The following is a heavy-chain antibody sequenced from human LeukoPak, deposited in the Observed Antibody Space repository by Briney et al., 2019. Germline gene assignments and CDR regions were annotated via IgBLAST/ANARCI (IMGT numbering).Heavy chain of an antibody. Sequence: ASVKVSCKASGYTFTSYGISWVRQAPGQGLEWMGWISAYNGNTNYAQKLQGRVTMTTDTSTSTAYMELRSLRSDDTAVYYCATQYSYGWGDYYFDYWGQGTLVTVSS. CDR2: ISAYNGNT. D-gene: IGHD5-18*01. J-gene: IGHJ4*02. V-gene: IGHV1-18*01. CDR3: ATQYSYGWGDYYFDY. CDR1: GYTFTSYG.